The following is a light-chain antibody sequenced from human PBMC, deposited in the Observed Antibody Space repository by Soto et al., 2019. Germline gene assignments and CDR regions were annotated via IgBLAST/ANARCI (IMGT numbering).Light chain of an antibody. J-gene: IGLJ2*01. Sequence: QSALTQPASVSGSPGQSITISCTGTSSDVGGYNYVSWYQQHPGKAPKLMIYDVSNRPSGVSNRFSGSKSGNTASLTISGLQAEDEADYYCSSYTNSSPLVVFGGGIKLTVL. V-gene: IGLV2-14*01. CDR3: SSYTNSSPLVV. CDR1: SSDVGGYNY. CDR2: DVS.